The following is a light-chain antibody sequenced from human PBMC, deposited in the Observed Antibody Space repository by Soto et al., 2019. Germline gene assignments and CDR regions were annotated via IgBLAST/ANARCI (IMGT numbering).Light chain of an antibody. J-gene: IGKJ1*01. Sequence: EIVMTQSPATLSVSPGERATLSCRASQSFSSNLAWYQQKPGQAPRLLIYVASIRATGIPARFSGSGSGTEFTLTISSLQSEDLAVYYCQQYNNWPRTFGQGTKVDIK. CDR3: QQYNNWPRT. V-gene: IGKV3-15*01. CDR1: QSFSSN. CDR2: VAS.